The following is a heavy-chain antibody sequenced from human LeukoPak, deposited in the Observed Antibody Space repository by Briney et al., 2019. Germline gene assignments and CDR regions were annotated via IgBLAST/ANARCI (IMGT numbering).Heavy chain of an antibody. CDR3: ARVDSGRYYGHDY. D-gene: IGHD1-26*01. Sequence: ASVKVSCKASGYSFTDYYMHWVRQAPGQGLEWMGWINPNSGGTNYAQKFQGRVTMTTDTSTSTAYMELRSLRSDDTAMYYCARVDSGRYYGHDYWGQGTLVTVTS. CDR2: INPNSGGT. J-gene: IGHJ4*02. V-gene: IGHV1-2*02. CDR1: GYSFTDYY.